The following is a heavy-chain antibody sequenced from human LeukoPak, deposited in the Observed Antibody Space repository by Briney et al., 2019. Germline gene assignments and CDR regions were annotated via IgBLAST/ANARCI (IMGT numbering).Heavy chain of an antibody. V-gene: IGHV1-8*01. D-gene: IGHD6-13*01. CDR3: AREGSYEQPTSNDAFDI. J-gene: IGHJ3*02. CDR2: MNPNSGNT. CDR1: GYSFTSYD. Sequence: ASVKVSCKASGYSFTSYDINRVRQATGQGVEWMGWMNPNSGNTGYAQKFQGRVTMTRDTSISTAYMELSSLRSEDTAVYYCAREGSYEQPTSNDAFDIWGQGTMVTVSS.